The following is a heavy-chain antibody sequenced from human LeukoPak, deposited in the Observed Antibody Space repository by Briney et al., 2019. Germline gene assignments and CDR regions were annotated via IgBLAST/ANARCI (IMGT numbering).Heavy chain of an antibody. CDR2: INHSGST. V-gene: IGHV4-34*01. CDR3: ARIVYCRSTSCRNVY. J-gene: IGHJ4*02. CDR1: GGSFSGYY. D-gene: IGHD2-2*01. Sequence: SETLSLTCAVYGGSFSGYYWSWIRQPPGKGLEWIGEINHSGSTNYNPSLKSRVTISVDTSKNQFSLKLRTVTAAATDASYCARIVYCRSTSCRNVYSGQGTLVTVSS.